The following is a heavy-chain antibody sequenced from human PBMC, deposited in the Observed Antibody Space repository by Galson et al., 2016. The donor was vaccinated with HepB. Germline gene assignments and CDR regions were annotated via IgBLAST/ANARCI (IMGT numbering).Heavy chain of an antibody. CDR2: ISSSSNSI. Sequence: SLRLSCAASGFTFTDHYMSWIRQAPGRGLEWLSYISSSSNSINYADPVKGRFTISRDNAKNSLYLQMNSLRAEDTAVYYCARDRIGDTVMPVWGQGTLVTVSS. J-gene: IGHJ4*02. V-gene: IGHV3-11*06. CDR1: GFTFTDHY. CDR3: ARDRIGDTVMPV. D-gene: IGHD5-18*01.